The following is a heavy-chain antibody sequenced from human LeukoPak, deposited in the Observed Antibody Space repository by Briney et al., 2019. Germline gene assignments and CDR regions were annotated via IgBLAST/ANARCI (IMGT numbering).Heavy chain of an antibody. CDR1: GFTFSSYG. V-gene: IGHV3-23*01. CDR2: ISGSGGST. Sequence: GGSLRLSCAASGFTFSSYGMSWFRQAPGKGLEWVSAISGSGGSTYYADSVKGRFTISRDNSKNTLHLQMNSLRAEDTAVYYCARLIAVAGPNWFDPWGQGTLVTVSS. J-gene: IGHJ5*02. D-gene: IGHD6-19*01. CDR3: ARLIAVAGPNWFDP.